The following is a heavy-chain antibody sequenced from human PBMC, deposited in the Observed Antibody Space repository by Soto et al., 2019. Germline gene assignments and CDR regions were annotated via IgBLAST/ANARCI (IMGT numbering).Heavy chain of an antibody. Sequence: ASVKVSCKAYGYTFINYAMHWVRQAPGQGLEWMGIINPYDGSTNYTQKFQGRVTVSRDTSTSTVYMELGSLRSEDTAVYYCARGGGIVVVTAPYDHWAQGTLVTVSS. CDR2: INPYDGST. V-gene: IGHV1-46*03. D-gene: IGHD2-21*02. CDR3: ARGGGIVVVTAPYDH. CDR1: GYTFINYA. J-gene: IGHJ4*02.